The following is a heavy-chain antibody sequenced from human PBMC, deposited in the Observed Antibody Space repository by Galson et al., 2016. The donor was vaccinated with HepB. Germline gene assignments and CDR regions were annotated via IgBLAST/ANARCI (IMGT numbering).Heavy chain of an antibody. CDR2: IWYDGSNK. D-gene: IGHD2-15*01. CDR1: GFTFSNYD. CDR3: ARDSGLDY. Sequence: SLRLSCAASGFTFSNYDMHWVRQVTGRGLEWVAVIWYDGSNKYYADSVRGRFTISRDNSKNTMYLQMNSLRAEDTAVYYCARDSGLDYWGQGTLVTVSS. J-gene: IGHJ4*02. V-gene: IGHV3-33*08.